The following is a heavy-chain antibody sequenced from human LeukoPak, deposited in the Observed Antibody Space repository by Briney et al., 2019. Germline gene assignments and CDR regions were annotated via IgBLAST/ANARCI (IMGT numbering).Heavy chain of an antibody. J-gene: IGHJ4*02. CDR2: INGDGRNI. CDR1: GFTFSSYW. Sequence: GGSLRLSCVASGFTFSSYWMHWVRQDPRKGLVWVSRINGDGRNINYADSVRGRFTISRDNAKNTLYLQMNTLRVEDTAVYYCAKDDCSGGSCSLDYWGQGTLVTVSS. D-gene: IGHD2-15*01. V-gene: IGHV3-74*01. CDR3: AKDDCSGGSCSLDY.